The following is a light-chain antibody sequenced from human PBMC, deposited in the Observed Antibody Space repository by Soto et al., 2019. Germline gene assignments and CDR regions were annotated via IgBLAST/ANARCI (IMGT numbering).Light chain of an antibody. CDR3: SAYAGTDDLGV. CDR1: NSDIGIYDF. V-gene: IGLV2-8*01. J-gene: IGLJ3*02. CDR2: EVS. Sequence: QSALTQPPSASGSPGQSVTISCTGTNSDIGIYDFVSWYQQHPDKAPKLLIYEVSKRPSGVPDRFSGSKSGNTASLTVSDLQTEDAADYFCSAYAGTDDLGVFGGGTKVTVL.